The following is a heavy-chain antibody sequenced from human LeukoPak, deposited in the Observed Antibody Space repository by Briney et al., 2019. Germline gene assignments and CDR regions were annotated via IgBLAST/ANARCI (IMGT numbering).Heavy chain of an antibody. J-gene: IGHJ3*02. V-gene: IGHV3-11*01. D-gene: IGHD3-10*01. CDR1: GFTFSNYF. Sequence: GGSLRLSCAASGFTFSNYFMTWIRQAPGRGLEWVSYVSGSGGGAYYADSVKGRFTISRDNAKNSLFLQMNSLRVEDTAVYYCARDPTGGVIRSGGNSGAFDIWGQGTTVTVSS. CDR3: ARDPTGGVIRSGGNSGAFDI. CDR2: VSGSGGGA.